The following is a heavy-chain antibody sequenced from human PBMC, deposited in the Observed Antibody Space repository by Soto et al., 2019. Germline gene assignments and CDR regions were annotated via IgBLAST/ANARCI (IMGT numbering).Heavy chain of an antibody. J-gene: IGHJ4*02. Sequence: SETLSLTCTVSGGSITSSYWSWIRRHPGKGLEWIAYIYDTGISGYTPSTSYNPSLKSRVTISVDTSKNQFSLKLSSVTAADTAVYYCARAREHLYFDYWGQGTLVTVSS. D-gene: IGHD1-26*01. CDR1: GGSITSSY. CDR2: IYDTGISGYTPST. CDR3: ARAREHLYFDY. V-gene: IGHV4-59*01.